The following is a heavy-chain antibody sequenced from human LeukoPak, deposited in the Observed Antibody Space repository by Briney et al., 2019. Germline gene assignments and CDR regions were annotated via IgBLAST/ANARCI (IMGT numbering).Heavy chain of an antibody. D-gene: IGHD3-16*01. V-gene: IGHV4-59*08. CDR2: IYYSGST. CDR3: ARHLGGPGFSFDY. Sequence: PSETLSLTCAVYGGSFSGYYWSWIRQPPGKGLEWIGHIYYSGSTNYNPSLKSRVTISVDTSKNQFSLKLSSVTAADTAVYYCARHLGGPGFSFDYWGQGTLVTVSS. CDR1: GGSFSGYY. J-gene: IGHJ4*02.